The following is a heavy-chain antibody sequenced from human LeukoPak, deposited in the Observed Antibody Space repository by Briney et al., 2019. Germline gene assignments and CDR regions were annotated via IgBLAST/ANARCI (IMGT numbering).Heavy chain of an antibody. CDR2: IYPGDSDT. Sequence: GESLKISCKGSGYSFTNYWIGWVRQMPGKGLEWMGIIYPGDSDTRYSPSFQGQVTFSADKSISTTYLQWSSMKASDTAMYYCARLPGYCTGGSCYFDYWGQGTLVSVSS. CDR3: ARLPGYCTGGSCYFDY. CDR1: GYSFTNYW. D-gene: IGHD2-15*01. J-gene: IGHJ4*02. V-gene: IGHV5-51*01.